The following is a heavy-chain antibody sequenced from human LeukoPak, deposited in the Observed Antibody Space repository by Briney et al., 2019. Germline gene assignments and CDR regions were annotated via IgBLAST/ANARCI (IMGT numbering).Heavy chain of an antibody. CDR2: INHSGST. CDR3: ARVLIYSSSWYPAMSYYMDV. J-gene: IGHJ6*03. D-gene: IGHD6-13*01. V-gene: IGHV4-34*01. CDR1: GGSFSGYY. Sequence: SETLSLTCAVYGGSFSGYYWSWIRQPPGKGLEWIGEINHSGSTNYNPSLKSRVTISVDTSKNQFSLKLSSVTAADTAVYYCARVLIYSSSWYPAMSYYMDVWGKGTTVTVS.